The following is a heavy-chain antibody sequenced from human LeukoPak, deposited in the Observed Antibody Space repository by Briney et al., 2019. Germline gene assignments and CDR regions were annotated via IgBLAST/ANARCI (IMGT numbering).Heavy chain of an antibody. CDR1: GFTFSSYE. CDR2: ISSNGDST. J-gene: IGHJ6*01. CDR3: SRARPGDV. V-gene: IGHV3-64*01. Sequence: GGSLRLSCAASGFTFSSYEMHWVRQAPGKGLEYVSAISSNGDSTYYANFVKGRFIISRDNSKNTLYLQMGSLRPEDMAVYYCSRARPGDVWAKGPRSPSPQ.